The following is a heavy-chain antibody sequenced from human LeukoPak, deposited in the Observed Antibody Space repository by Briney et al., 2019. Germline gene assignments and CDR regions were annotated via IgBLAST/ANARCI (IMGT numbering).Heavy chain of an antibody. Sequence: SETLSLTCAVSGYSISGGYYWGWIRQPPGKGLEWIGSIYHSGTTYYNPSLKSRVTISVDTSKNQFSLKLNSVTAAETAVYYCARHYQTVSYYFDYWGQGTLVTVSS. CDR1: GYSISGGYY. V-gene: IGHV4-38-2*01. CDR3: ARHYQTVSYYFDY. J-gene: IGHJ4*02. CDR2: IYHSGTT. D-gene: IGHD1-26*01.